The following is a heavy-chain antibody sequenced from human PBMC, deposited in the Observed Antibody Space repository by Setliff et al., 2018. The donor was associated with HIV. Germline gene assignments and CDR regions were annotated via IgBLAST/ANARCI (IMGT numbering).Heavy chain of an antibody. V-gene: IGHV1-3*01. D-gene: IGHD3-16*01. Sequence: GASVKVSCKASGYSFSSYAIQWVRQAAGQSPEWLGWINAAISHTRYSPKFQDRVTLTTDTSAGTIHMEMRSLRSEDTAVYHCVGGRGGFFDEPFDMWGPGTRVTVSS. J-gene: IGHJ3*02. CDR2: INAAISHT. CDR3: VGGRGGFFDEPFDM. CDR1: GYSFSSYA.